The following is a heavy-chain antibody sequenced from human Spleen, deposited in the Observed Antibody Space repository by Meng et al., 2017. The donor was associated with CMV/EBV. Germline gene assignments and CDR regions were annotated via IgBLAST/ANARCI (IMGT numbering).Heavy chain of an antibody. CDR1: GFTFSSYE. CDR3: ARGGRSSGQWLPTGGDY. D-gene: IGHD6-19*01. CDR2: ISSSGSTI. J-gene: IGHJ4*02. V-gene: IGHV3-48*03. Sequence: GESLKISCAASGFTFSSYEMNWVRQAPGKGLEWVSYISSSGSTIYYADSVKGRFTISRDNAKNSLYLQMNSLRAEDTAVYYCARGGRSSGQWLPTGGDYWGQGTLVTVSS.